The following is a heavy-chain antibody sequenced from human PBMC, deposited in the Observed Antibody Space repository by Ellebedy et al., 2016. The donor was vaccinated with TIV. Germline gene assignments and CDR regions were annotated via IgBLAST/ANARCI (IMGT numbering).Heavy chain of an antibody. V-gene: IGHV5-51*01. Sequence: GESLKISCKGSGYSFTSSWITWVRQMPGKGLEWMGIIYPGDSDTRYSPSFQGQVTISADKSISTAYLQWSSLKASDTAMYYCARPITPVDWLLVFDYWGQGTLVTVSS. CDR1: GYSFTSSW. CDR2: IYPGDSDT. D-gene: IGHD3-9*01. J-gene: IGHJ4*02. CDR3: ARPITPVDWLLVFDY.